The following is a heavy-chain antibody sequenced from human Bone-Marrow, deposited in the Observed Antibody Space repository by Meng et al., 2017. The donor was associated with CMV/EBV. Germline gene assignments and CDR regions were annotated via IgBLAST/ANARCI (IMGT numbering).Heavy chain of an antibody. J-gene: IGHJ4*02. V-gene: IGHV3-11*06. D-gene: IGHD6-19*01. CDR3: ARRHSSGPYFDY. Sequence: VALVESGGGLVKPGGSLRLSCAASGFTFSDYYMSWIRQAPGKGLEWVSYISSSSSYTNYADSVKGRFTISRDNAKNSLYLQMNSLRAEDTAVYYCARRHSSGPYFDYWGQGTLVTVSS. CDR1: GFTFSDYY. CDR2: ISSSSSYT.